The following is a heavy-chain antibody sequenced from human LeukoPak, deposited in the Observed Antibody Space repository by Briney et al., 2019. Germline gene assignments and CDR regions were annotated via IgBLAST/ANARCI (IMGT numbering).Heavy chain of an antibody. CDR2: IYPSGSP. V-gene: IGHV4-4*07. D-gene: IGHD2-21*02. CDR3: ARELYCGGDCYAFDI. Sequence: SETLSLTCTVSGGYISSYYWSWIREPAGKGLEWIGRIYPSGSPKYNPSLKSRVTMSVDTSKNQFSLKLSSVTAADTAVYYCARELYCGGDCYAFDIWGQGTMVTVSS. CDR1: GGYISSYY. J-gene: IGHJ3*02.